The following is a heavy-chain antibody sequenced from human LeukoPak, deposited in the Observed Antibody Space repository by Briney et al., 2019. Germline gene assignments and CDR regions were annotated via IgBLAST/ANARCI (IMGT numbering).Heavy chain of an antibody. Sequence: GGSLRLSCAASGFTFSSDAMSWVRQAPGEGLEWVSAISGSGGSTYYGDSVKGRFTISRDNSKNSLYLQKNRLRAEDTAVYYCAKERVLRYFDWYKNDYWGQGTLVTVSS. CDR2: ISGSGGST. V-gene: IGHV3-23*01. CDR3: AKERVLRYFDWYKNDY. J-gene: IGHJ4*02. D-gene: IGHD3-9*01. CDR1: GFTFSSDA.